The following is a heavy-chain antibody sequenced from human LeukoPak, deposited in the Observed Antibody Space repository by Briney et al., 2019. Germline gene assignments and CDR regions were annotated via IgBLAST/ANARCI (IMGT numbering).Heavy chain of an antibody. CDR3: ARDRVGIRSDGMDV. Sequence: SETLSLTCTVSGGSISSGSYYWSWIRQPAGKGLEWIGRIYTSGSTNYNPSLKSRVTISVDTSKNQFSLKLSSVTAADTAVYYCARDRVGIRSDGMDVWGQGTTVTVSS. CDR1: GGSISSGSYY. V-gene: IGHV4-61*02. J-gene: IGHJ6*02. D-gene: IGHD1-26*01. CDR2: IYTSGST.